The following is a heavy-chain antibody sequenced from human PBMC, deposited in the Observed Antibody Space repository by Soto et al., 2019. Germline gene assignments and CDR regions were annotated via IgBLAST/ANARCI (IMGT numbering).Heavy chain of an antibody. D-gene: IGHD2-15*01. V-gene: IGHV3-74*03. CDR1: GLTFRTYW. J-gene: IGHJ4*02. CDR2: GYNDGDTT. CDR3: EIRPGYSAGGDY. Sequence: EVHLVESGGGLVQPGGSLRLSCAASGLTFRTYWVIWVRQAPGKGLVWVSRGYNDGDTTMHAASVTGRFTISRDNAKNTVYLQMSGLRVEDTAMYYCEIRPGYSAGGDYWGQGTLVTVSS.